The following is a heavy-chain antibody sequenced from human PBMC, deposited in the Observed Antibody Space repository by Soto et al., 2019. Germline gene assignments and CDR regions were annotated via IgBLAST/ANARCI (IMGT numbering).Heavy chain of an antibody. D-gene: IGHD3-22*01. CDR3: TTRHDYYDRHCAFDI. CDR2: IKSKADGGTT. J-gene: IGHJ3*02. Sequence: KPGGSLRLSCAASGFTFSNAWMSWVRQAPGKGLEWVGRIKSKADGGTTDYAAPVKGRFTISRDDSKNTLYLQMNSLKTEDTAVYYCTTRHDYYDRHCAFDIWGQGTMVTVSS. CDR1: GFTFSNAW. V-gene: IGHV3-15*01.